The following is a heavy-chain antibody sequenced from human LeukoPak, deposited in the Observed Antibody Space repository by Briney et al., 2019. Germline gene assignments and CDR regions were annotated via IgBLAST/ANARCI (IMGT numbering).Heavy chain of an antibody. D-gene: IGHD2-2*01. Sequence: PSETLSLTCTVSGGSISSYYWSWIRQPAGKGLEWIGRIYTSGSTNYNPSLKSRVTMSVDTSKNQFSLKLSSVTAADTAVYYCAREGIPIWVPAANPPYYFDYWGQGTLVTVSS. CDR1: GGSISSYY. CDR2: IYTSGST. CDR3: AREGIPIWVPAANPPYYFDY. V-gene: IGHV4-4*07. J-gene: IGHJ4*02.